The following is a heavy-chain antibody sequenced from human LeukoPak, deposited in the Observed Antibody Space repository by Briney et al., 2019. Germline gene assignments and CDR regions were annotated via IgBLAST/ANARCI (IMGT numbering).Heavy chain of an antibody. CDR3: AKDWNKRGFWSGYHYYYYGMDV. J-gene: IGHJ6*02. D-gene: IGHD3-3*01. Sequence: PGGSLRLSCAASGFTFSSYAMSWVRQAPGKGLEWVSAISGSGGSTYYADSVKGRFTISRDNSKNTLYLQMNSLRAEDTAVYYCAKDWNKRGFWSGYHYYYYGMDVWGQGTTVTVSS. CDR1: GFTFSSYA. CDR2: ISGSGGST. V-gene: IGHV3-23*01.